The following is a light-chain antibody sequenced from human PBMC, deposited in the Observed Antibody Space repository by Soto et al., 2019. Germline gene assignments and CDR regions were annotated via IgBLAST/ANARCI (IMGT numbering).Light chain of an antibody. J-gene: IGKJ5*01. CDR1: QTVRNNY. CDR3: QQYNNWPPIT. CDR2: DAS. Sequence: EFVLTQSPGTLSLSPGERATLSCRAIQTVRNNYLAWYQQKPGQAPRLLIYDASSRATGIPDRFSGSGSGTEFTLTISSLQSEDFAVYYCQQYNNWPPITFGQGTRLEI. V-gene: IGKV3-20*01.